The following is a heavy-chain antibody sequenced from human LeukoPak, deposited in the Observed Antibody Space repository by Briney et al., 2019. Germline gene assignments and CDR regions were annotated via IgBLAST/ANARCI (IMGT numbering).Heavy chain of an antibody. Sequence: SETLSLTCTVSGASTSSFHWSWIRQPAGKGLEWIGHIYTSGSTNYNPSLKSRVTISLDTSKNQFSLKLSSLTAADTAVYYCARFSSGSNWFDAWGQGTLVTVSS. CDR3: ARFSSGSNWFDA. CDR2: IYTSGST. CDR1: GASTSSFH. J-gene: IGHJ5*02. V-gene: IGHV4-4*07.